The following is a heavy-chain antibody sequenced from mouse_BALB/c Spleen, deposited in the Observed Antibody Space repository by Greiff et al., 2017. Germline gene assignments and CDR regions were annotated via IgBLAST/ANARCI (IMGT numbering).Heavy chain of an antibody. CDR2: ISSGSSTI. Sequence: EVQLVESGGGLVQPGGSRKLSCAASGFTFSSFGMHWVRQAPEKGLEWVAYISSGSSTIYYADTVKGRFTISRDNPKNTLFLQMTSLRSEDTAMYYCARSPSVITYSYAMDYWGQGTSVTVSS. V-gene: IGHV5-17*02. CDR1: GFTFSSFG. J-gene: IGHJ4*01. D-gene: IGHD2-4*01. CDR3: ARSPSVITYSYAMDY.